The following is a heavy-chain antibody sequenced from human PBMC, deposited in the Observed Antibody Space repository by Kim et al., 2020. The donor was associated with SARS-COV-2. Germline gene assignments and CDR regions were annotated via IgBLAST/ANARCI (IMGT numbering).Heavy chain of an antibody. D-gene: IGHD3-10*01. J-gene: IGHJ6*02. CDR3: AREPLTYYGSGSESYYYYGMDV. Sequence: SETLSLTCTVSGGSISSYYWSWIRQPPGKGLEWIGYIYYSGSTNYNPSLKSRVTISVDTSKNQFSLKLSSVTAADTAVYYCAREPLTYYGSGSESYYYYGMDVWGQGTTVTVSS. V-gene: IGHV4-59*13. CDR2: IYYSGST. CDR1: GGSISSYY.